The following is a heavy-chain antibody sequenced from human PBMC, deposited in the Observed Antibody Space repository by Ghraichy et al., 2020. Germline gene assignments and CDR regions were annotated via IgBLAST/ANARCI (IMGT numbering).Heavy chain of an antibody. Sequence: SETLSLTCTVSGGSLSSSDYYWSWILQPPGNGLEWIGYIYYIGSTKYNPSLKSRVTISVDTSKNQFSLTLSPVTAADTAVYFCARDRGAAGPFDSWGQGTLVTVSS. CDR2: IYYIGST. CDR3: ARDRGAAGPFDS. CDR1: GGSLSSSDYY. V-gene: IGHV4-61*08. J-gene: IGHJ4*02. D-gene: IGHD6-13*01.